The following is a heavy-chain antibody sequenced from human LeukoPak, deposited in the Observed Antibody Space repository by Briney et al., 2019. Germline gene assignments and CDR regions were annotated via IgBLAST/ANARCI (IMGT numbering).Heavy chain of an antibody. CDR3: AKTSRYGDYKFDY. CDR1: GFTFSSYA. D-gene: IGHD4-17*01. V-gene: IGHV3-23*01. Sequence: PGGSLRLSCAASGFTFSSYAMSWVRQAPGNGLEWVSAISGSGGSTYYADSVKGRFTISRDDSKNTLYLQMNSLRAEDTAVYYCAKTSRYGDYKFDYWGQGTLVTVSS. CDR2: ISGSGGST. J-gene: IGHJ4*02.